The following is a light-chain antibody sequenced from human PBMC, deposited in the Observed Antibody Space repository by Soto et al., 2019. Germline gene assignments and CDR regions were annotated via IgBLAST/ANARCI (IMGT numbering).Light chain of an antibody. J-gene: IGLJ2*01. V-gene: IGLV2-8*01. CDR3: SSYAGSNILV. CDR1: SSDVGGYNS. CDR2: EVT. Sequence: QSVLTQPPSASGSPGQSVTVSCTGTSSDVGGYNSVSWYQQHPGKAPKLMIYEVTKRPSGVPDRFSGSKSGNTASLTVSWLQAEDEADYYCSSYAGSNILVFGGGTKLTVL.